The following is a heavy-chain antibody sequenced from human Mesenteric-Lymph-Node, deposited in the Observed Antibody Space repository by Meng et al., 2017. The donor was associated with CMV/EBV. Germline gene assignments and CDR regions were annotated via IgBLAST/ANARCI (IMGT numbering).Heavy chain of an antibody. Sequence: GESLKISCAASGFTFSSYSMNWVRQAPGKGLEWISYIGNGRYGIYYADSVEGRFTISRDNAQRSLYLQMNSLRPEDTAVYYCARDKGWAFDYWGQGTLVTVSS. J-gene: IGHJ4*02. V-gene: IGHV3-48*04. D-gene: IGHD1-26*01. CDR2: IGNGRYGI. CDR1: GFTFSSYS. CDR3: ARDKGWAFDY.